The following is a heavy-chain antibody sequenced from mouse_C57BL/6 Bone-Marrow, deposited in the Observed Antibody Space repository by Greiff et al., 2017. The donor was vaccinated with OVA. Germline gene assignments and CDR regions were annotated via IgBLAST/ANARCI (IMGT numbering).Heavy chain of an antibody. CDR3: ASTVVATHYFDY. D-gene: IGHD1-1*01. J-gene: IGHJ2*01. CDR1: GFNIKDYS. V-gene: IGHV14-2*01. CDR2: FDPEDGET. Sequence: EVQLQQSGAELVKPGASVKLSCTASGFNIKDYSMHWVKQRPEQGLEWIGRFDPEDGETKYAPKFQGKATITADTSSNTAYLQLSSLTSEDTADYYCASTVVATHYFDYWGQGTTLTVSS.